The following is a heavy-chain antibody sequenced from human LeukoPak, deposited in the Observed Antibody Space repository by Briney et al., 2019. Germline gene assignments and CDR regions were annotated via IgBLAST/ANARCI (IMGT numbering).Heavy chain of an antibody. J-gene: IGHJ4*02. CDR1: GGSISSSTYY. V-gene: IGHV4-39*01. CDR2: IYSGST. CDR3: ARLYDSSGRKVDY. D-gene: IGHD3-22*01. Sequence: SETLSLTCTVSGGSISSSTYYWGWIRQPPGKGLEWIGNIYSGSTYSNPSLKSRVTISVDTSKNQFSLKLSSVTAADTAVYYCARLYDSSGRKVDYWGQGILVTVSS.